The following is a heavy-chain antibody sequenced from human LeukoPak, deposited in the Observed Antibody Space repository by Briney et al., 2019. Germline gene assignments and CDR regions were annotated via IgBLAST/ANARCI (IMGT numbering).Heavy chain of an antibody. V-gene: IGHV4-61*02. D-gene: IGHD3-10*01. J-gene: IGHJ4*02. Sequence: SETLSLTCTVSGASISSGSYYWSWIRQPAGKGLEWIGRIYTSGSTNYNPSLKNRVTISVDTSKNQFSLKLSSVTAADTAVYYCATGFGEYAYWGQGTLVTVSS. CDR2: IYTSGST. CDR3: ATGFGEYAY. CDR1: GASISSGSYY.